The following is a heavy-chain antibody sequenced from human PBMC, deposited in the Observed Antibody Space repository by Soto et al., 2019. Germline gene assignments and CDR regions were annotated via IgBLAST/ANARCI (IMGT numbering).Heavy chain of an antibody. CDR1: GFNFSAYS. J-gene: IGHJ4*02. D-gene: IGHD5-12*01. CDR2: ISTTGTYI. V-gene: IGHV3-21*01. Sequence: GGSLRLSCAASGFNFSAYSMKWVRQAPGKGLEWVSSISTTGTYIYYADSRFTISRDNAKNSLYLQMNSLRAEDTAVYYCARVGVVSTTKVNYFDSWGQGTLVTVSS. CDR3: ARVGVVSTTKVNYFDS.